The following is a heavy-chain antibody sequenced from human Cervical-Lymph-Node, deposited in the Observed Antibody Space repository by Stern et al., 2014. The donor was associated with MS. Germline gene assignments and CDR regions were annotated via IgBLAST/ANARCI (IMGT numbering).Heavy chain of an antibody. CDR2: IYPYDSDT. Sequence: VQLVQSGAEVKKPEESLKISCKLSGYSFTIYYIAWVRQMPGKGLEWMGVIYPYDSDTTYSPSFQGQVTISADKSITTAYLQWSSLRASDTAMYYCARHVQGFDYWGQGTLVTVSS. CDR3: ARHVQGFDY. CDR1: GYSFTIYY. V-gene: IGHV5-51*01. J-gene: IGHJ4*02.